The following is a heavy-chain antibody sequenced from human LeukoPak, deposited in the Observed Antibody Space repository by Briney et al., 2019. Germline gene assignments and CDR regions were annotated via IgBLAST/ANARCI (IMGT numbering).Heavy chain of an antibody. CDR2: INHSGST. Sequence: PSETLSLTCAVYGGSFSGYYWSWIRQPAGKGLEWIGEINHSGSTNYNPSLKSRVTISVDTSKNQFSLKLSSVTAADTAVYYCARVVGHDAFDSWGQGTMVTVSS. J-gene: IGHJ3*02. D-gene: IGHD1-26*01. CDR1: GGSFSGYY. V-gene: IGHV4-34*01. CDR3: ARVVGHDAFDS.